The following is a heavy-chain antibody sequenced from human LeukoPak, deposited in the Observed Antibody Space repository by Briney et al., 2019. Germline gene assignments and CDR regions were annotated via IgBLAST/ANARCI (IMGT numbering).Heavy chain of an antibody. V-gene: IGHV4-39*06. CDR3: AREYVRYFDY. J-gene: IGHJ4*02. CDR2: IYYSGST. D-gene: IGHD2-8*01. CDR1: GGSISSSSYY. Sequence: PSETLSLTCTVPGGSISSSSYYWGWIRQPPGKGLEWIGSIYYSGSTYYNPSRKSRSTISVTTSKNQVLCKRSSVTAAHTAVYYCAREYVRYFDYWGQGTLVTVSS.